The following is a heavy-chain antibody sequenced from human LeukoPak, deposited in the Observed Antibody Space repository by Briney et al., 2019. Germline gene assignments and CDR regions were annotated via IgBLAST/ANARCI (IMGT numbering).Heavy chain of an antibody. Sequence: PSETLSLTCTISGGSISSYFWSWIRQPPGKGLEWIGYIYYTGSTNYNPSLKSRVIISLDTSKNQFSLKLSSVTATDTAVYYCARAGYSGSDFSVWGKGSTVTVSS. CDR2: IYYTGST. CDR3: ARAGYSGSDFSV. V-gene: IGHV4-59*01. CDR1: GGSISSYF. J-gene: IGHJ6*04. D-gene: IGHD5-12*01.